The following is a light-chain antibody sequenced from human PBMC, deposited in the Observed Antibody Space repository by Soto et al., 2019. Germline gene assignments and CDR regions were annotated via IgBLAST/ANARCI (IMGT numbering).Light chain of an antibody. J-gene: IGKJ4*01. CDR3: MQRLQAPLT. Sequence: DIMMTQSPLSLPVTPGEPASISCRSSQSLRHSDGHSYLDWYLQKPGQSPQLLIYLGSNRASGVPDRFSGSGSGTDFTLKISRVEAEDVGVYYCMQRLQAPLTFGGGTKVEIK. V-gene: IGKV2-28*01. CDR1: QSLRHSDGHSY. CDR2: LGS.